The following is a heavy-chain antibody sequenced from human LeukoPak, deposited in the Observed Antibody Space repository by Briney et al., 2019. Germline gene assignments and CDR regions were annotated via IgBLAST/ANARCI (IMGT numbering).Heavy chain of an antibody. CDR2: IYSTGST. Sequence: SETLSLTCTVSGGSISSGGHYCSWIRQPAGKGLEYLGRIYSTGSTNYNPSLRSRVTISVDTSKNHFSLKLSSVTAADTAVYYCARAVVGFYSSSLDYWGQGTLVTVSS. J-gene: IGHJ4*02. D-gene: IGHD6-13*01. V-gene: IGHV4-61*02. CDR1: GGSISSGGHY. CDR3: ARAVVGFYSSSLDY.